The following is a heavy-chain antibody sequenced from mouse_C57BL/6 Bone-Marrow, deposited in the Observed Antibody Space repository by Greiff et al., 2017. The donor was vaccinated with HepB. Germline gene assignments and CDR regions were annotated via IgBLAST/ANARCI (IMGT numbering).Heavy chain of an antibody. Sequence: QVHVKQPGAELVKPGASVKLSCKASGYTFTSYWMHWVKQRPGQGLEWIGMIHPNSGSTNYNEKFKSKATLTVDKSSSTAYMQLSSLTSEDSAVYYCARGRNYYGSSYYFDYWGQGTTLTVSS. J-gene: IGHJ2*01. D-gene: IGHD1-1*01. CDR2: IHPNSGST. CDR3: ARGRNYYGSSYYFDY. V-gene: IGHV1-64*01. CDR1: GYTFTSYW.